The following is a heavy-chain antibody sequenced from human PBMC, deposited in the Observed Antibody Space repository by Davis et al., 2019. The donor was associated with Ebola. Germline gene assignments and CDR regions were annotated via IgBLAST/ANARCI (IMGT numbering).Heavy chain of an antibody. CDR2: IDPSDSYT. CDR3: ARLSYDYSNSLRGAAVDY. J-gene: IGHJ4*02. V-gene: IGHV5-10-1*01. Sequence: GESLKISCKGSGYSFTSYWISWVRQMPGKGLEWMGRIDPSDSYTNYSPSFQGHVTISDDKSISTAYLQWSSLKASDTAMYYCARLSYDYSNSLRGAAVDYWGQGTLVTVSS. D-gene: IGHD4-11*01. CDR1: GYSFTSYW.